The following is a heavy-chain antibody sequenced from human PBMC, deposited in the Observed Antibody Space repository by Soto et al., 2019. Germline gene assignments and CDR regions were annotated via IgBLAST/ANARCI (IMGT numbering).Heavy chain of an antibody. Sequence: SSETLSLTCAVYCGSFSGYYWSWIRQPPGKGLEWIGEINHSGSTNYNPSLKSRVTISVDTSKNQFSLKLSSVTAADTAVYYCARLGGYCSSTSCRLGMDVWGQGTTVTVSS. J-gene: IGHJ6*02. V-gene: IGHV4-34*01. D-gene: IGHD2-2*01. CDR3: ARLGGYCSSTSCRLGMDV. CDR2: INHSGST. CDR1: CGSFSGYY.